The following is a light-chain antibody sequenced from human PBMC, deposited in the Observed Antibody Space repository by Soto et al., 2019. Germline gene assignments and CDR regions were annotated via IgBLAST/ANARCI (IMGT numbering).Light chain of an antibody. CDR2: GAS. Sequence: ESVLTQFPGTLSLSPGERATLSCRASQSVSSNYLAWYQQRPGQPPNLLIFGASNRAPGIPDRLSGSGSGTDFTLTISRLEPEDFAVYYCQQYGSSIKTFGQGTKVDIK. V-gene: IGKV3-20*01. J-gene: IGKJ1*01. CDR3: QQYGSSIKT. CDR1: QSVSSNY.